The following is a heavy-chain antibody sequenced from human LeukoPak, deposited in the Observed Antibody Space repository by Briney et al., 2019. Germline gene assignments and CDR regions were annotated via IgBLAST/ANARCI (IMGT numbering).Heavy chain of an antibody. D-gene: IGHD2-21*01. V-gene: IGHV1-2*02. CDR1: GYTFTGYY. J-gene: IGHJ3*02. CDR3: ARRPTASYCGGDCYPDAFDI. CDR2: INPNSGGT. Sequence: GASVKVSCKASGYTFTGYYMHWVRQAPGQGLEWMGWINPNSGGTNYAQKFQGRVTMTRDTSISTAYMELGRLRSDDTAVYYCARRPTASYCGGDCYPDAFDIWGQGTMVTVSS.